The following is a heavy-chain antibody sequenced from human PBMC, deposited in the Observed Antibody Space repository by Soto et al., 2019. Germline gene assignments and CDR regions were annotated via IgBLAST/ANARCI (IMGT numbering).Heavy chain of an antibody. V-gene: IGHV3-23*01. CDR2: IGGTSGST. CDR1: GFTFSSYV. D-gene: IGHD3-16*01. Sequence: EVQLLESGGGLVQPGGSLRLSCAASGFTFSSYVMGWVRQAPGKGLEWVSAIGGTSGSTYYADSLKGRFTISRDNSKNTVFLHMNSLRADDTAVYYCAKRRGEGYFDYWGQGTLVAVSS. J-gene: IGHJ4*02. CDR3: AKRRGEGYFDY.